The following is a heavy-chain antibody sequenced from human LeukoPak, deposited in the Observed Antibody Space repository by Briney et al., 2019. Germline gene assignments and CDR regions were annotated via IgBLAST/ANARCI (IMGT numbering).Heavy chain of an antibody. D-gene: IGHD3-10*01. CDR3: AKDTRLYSGSGSYFHVF. V-gene: IGHV3-53*01. Sequence: GGSLRLSCAASGFTVSDNYMSWVRQAPGKGLEWVSIIYSGGSTYYADSVKGRFTISRDNSKNTLFLQMNSLRAEDTAVYYCAKDTRLYSGSGSYFHVFWGQGALVTVSS. CDR1: GFTVSDNY. CDR2: IYSGGST. J-gene: IGHJ4*02.